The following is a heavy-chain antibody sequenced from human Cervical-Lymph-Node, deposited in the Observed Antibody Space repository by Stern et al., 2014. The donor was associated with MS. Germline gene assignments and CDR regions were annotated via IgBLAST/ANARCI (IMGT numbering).Heavy chain of an antibody. CDR1: GYSFTIYY. J-gene: IGHJ4*02. CDR2: IYPYDSDP. V-gene: IGHV5-51*01. Sequence: EVQLVQSGAEVKKPGESLKISCKLSGYSFTIYYIAWVRQMPGKGLEWMGVIYPYDSDPTYSPSFQGQVTISADKSITTAYLQWSSLRASDPAMYYCARHVQGFDYWGQGTLVTVSS. CDR3: ARHVQGFDY.